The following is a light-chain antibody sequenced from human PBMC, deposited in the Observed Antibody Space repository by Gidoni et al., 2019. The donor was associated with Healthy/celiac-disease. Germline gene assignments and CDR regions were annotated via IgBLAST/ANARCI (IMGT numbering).Light chain of an antibody. CDR3: PQSYSTPPYT. J-gene: IGKJ2*01. CDR2: AAS. CDR1: QSISSY. V-gene: IGKV1-39*01. Sequence: DIQMTQSPSSLSASVGDRVTITCRASQSISSYLNWYQQKPGKAPKLLIYAASSLQSGVPSRFSGSGSGTDFTLTISSLQPEDFATYYCPQSYSTPPYTFGHGTKLEIK.